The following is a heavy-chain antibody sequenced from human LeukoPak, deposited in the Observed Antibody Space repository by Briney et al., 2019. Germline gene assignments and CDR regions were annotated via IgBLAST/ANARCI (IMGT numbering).Heavy chain of an antibody. D-gene: IGHD6-6*01. CDR2: IRYDGSNK. CDR3: AKDYVTSFRSSPPHFDY. J-gene: IGHJ4*02. CDR1: GFTFSSYG. V-gene: IGHV3-30*02. Sequence: PGGSLRLSCAASGFTFSSYGMHWVRQAPGKGLEWVAFIRYDGSNKYYADSVKGRFTISRDNSKNTLYLQMNSLRAEDTAVYYCAKDYVTSFRSSPPHFDYWGQGTLVPVSS.